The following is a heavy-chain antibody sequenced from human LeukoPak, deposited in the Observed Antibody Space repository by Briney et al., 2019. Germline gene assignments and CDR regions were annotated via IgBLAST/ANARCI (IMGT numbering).Heavy chain of an antibody. CDR3: AREAQRYDFWSGYYGYMDV. D-gene: IGHD3-3*01. J-gene: IGHJ6*03. CDR1: GGSISSSSYY. V-gene: IGHV4-39*07. CDR2: IYHSGST. Sequence: EPSETLSLTCTVSGGSISSSSYYWGWIRQPPGKGLEWIGSIYHSGSTYYNPSLKSRVTISVDTSKNQFSLKLSSVAAADTAVYYCAREAQRYDFWSGYYGYMDVWGKGTTVTVSS.